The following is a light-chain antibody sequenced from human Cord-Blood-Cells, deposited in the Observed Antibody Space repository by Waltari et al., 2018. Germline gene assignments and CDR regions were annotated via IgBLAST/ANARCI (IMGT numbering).Light chain of an antibody. J-gene: IGLJ3*02. CDR3: AAWDDSLSGWV. CDR2: RNN. V-gene: IGLV1-47*01. Sequence: QSVLTQPPSASGTPGQRVTISCSGSRSNIGSNYVSWYPQLPGTAPKPLIYRNNPRPSGVPDRFSGSKSGTSASLAISGLRSEDEADYYCAAWDDSLSGWVFGGGTKLTVL. CDR1: RSNIGSNY.